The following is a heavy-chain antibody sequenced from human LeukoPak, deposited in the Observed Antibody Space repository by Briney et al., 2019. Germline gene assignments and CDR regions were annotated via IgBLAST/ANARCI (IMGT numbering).Heavy chain of an antibody. CDR2: ITTSSSYM. CDR3: ARDPYSGGYGAYYYYYMDV. CDR1: GFTFSSYS. J-gene: IGHJ6*03. D-gene: IGHD6-19*01. V-gene: IGHV3-21*01. Sequence: GGSLRLSCVASGFTFSSYSMNWVRRTPGKGLEWVSSITTSSSYMFYADSVRGRFTISRDNAENSLYLQMNSLRDEDTAVYYCARDPYSGGYGAYYYYYMDVWGKGTTVTVSS.